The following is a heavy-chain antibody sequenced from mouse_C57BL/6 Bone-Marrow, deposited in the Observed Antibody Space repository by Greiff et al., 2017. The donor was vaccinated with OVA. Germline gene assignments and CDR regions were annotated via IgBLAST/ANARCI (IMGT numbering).Heavy chain of an antibody. V-gene: IGHV7-3*01. J-gene: IGHJ1*03. CDR1: GFTFTDYY. D-gene: IGHD1-1*01. Sequence: EVKLVESGGGLVQPGGSLSLSCAASGFTFTDYYMSWVRQPPGKALEWLGFIRNKANGYTTEYSASVKGRFTISRDNSQSILYLQMNALRAEDSATYYCARYIAPYGSPWYFDVWGTGTTVTVSS. CDR3: ARYIAPYGSPWYFDV. CDR2: IRNKANGYTT.